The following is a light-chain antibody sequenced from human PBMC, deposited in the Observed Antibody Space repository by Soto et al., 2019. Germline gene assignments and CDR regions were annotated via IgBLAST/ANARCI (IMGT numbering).Light chain of an antibody. CDR3: QHYDDWPYS. V-gene: IGKV3-15*01. CDR2: GAS. Sequence: IVMTQSPATLPVSPGERATLSCRTSQSVNSHLAWYQHKPGQAPRLLIYGASSRATGIPTRFSGSGSGTEFTLTIDSLQSEDFAVYYCQHYDDWPYSFGQGTKLEIK. J-gene: IGKJ2*01. CDR1: QSVNSH.